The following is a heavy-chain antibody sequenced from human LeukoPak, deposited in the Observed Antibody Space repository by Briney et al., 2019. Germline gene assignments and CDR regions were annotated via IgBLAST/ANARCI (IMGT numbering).Heavy chain of an antibody. CDR1: AFTFSSYS. CDR2: ISSSSSYI. V-gene: IGHV3-21*01. CDR3: ARDSAARDPFDY. Sequence: KPGGSLRLSCAASAFTFSSYSMNWVRQAPGKGLEWVSSISSSSSYIYYADSVKGRFTISRDNAKNTLYLQMNSLRAEDTAVYYCARDSAARDPFDYWGQGTLVTVSS. J-gene: IGHJ4*02. D-gene: IGHD6-6*01.